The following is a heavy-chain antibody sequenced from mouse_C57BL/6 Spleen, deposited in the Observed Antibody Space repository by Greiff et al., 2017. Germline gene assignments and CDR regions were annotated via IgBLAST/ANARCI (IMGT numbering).Heavy chain of an antibody. Sequence: EVQLQQSGPELVKPGASVKISCKASGYTFTDYYMNWVKQSHGKSLEWIGDINPNNGGTSYNQKFKGKATLTVDKSSSTAYMELRSLTSEDSAVYYCARRGSSYGYWDFDVWGTGTTVTVSS. D-gene: IGHD1-1*01. CDR2: INPNNGGT. V-gene: IGHV1-26*01. J-gene: IGHJ1*03. CDR3: ARRGSSYGYWDFDV. CDR1: GYTFTDYY.